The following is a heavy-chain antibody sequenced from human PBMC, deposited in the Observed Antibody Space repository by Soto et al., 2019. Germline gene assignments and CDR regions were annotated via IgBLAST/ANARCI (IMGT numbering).Heavy chain of an antibody. CDR1: VGTFSSYA. CDR2: IIPIFGTA. CDR3: ARGFTVTSREADWFDP. V-gene: IGHV1-69*01. D-gene: IGHD4-17*01. J-gene: IGHJ5*02. Sequence: QVQLVQSGAEVKKPGSSVKVSCKASVGTFSSYAISWVRQAPGQGLEWMGGIIPIFGTANYAQKFQGRVTITADESTRTAYMELSSLRSEDTAVYYCARGFTVTSREADWFDPWGQGTLVTVSS.